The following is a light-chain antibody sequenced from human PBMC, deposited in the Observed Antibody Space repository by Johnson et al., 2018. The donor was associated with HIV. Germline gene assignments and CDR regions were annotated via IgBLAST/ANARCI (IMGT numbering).Light chain of an antibody. V-gene: IGLV1-51*01. J-gene: IGLJ1*01. CDR2: DNN. Sequence: QSVLTQPPSVSAAPGQKVTISCSGSSSNIGNNYVSWYQQLPGTAPKLLIYDNNKRPSGIPDRFSGSKSGTSATLGITGLPPGAEADYYCGTWDSSLSAFYVFGTGTKVTVL. CDR1: SSNIGNNY. CDR3: GTWDSSLSAFYV.